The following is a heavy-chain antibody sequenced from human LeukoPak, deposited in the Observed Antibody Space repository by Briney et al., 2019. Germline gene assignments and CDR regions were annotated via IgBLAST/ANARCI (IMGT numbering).Heavy chain of an antibody. CDR1: GYTFTSYD. D-gene: IGHD4-17*01. CDR3: ARRVSYGDFDY. Sequence: GASVKVSCKASGYTFTSYDVNWVRQATGQGLEWMGWMNPNSGNTGYAQKFQGRVTITRNTSISTAYMQLSSLRSEDTAVYYCARRVSYGDFDYWGREPWSPSPQ. CDR2: MNPNSGNT. J-gene: IGHJ4*02. V-gene: IGHV1-8*01.